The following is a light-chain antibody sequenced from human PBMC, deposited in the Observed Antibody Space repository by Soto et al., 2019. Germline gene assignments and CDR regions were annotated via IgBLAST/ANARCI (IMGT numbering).Light chain of an antibody. V-gene: IGKV3-15*01. CDR1: QSLRSS. J-gene: IGKJ1*01. CDR3: QQYNNWPQT. Sequence: ETVMTHSSDTLSVSIRERATLSCRASQSLRSSLAWYQQKPGQAPRLLIYDASTRATGIPARFSGSGSGTDFTLTISGLQAEDFAVYYCQQYNNWPQTFGQGTKVDIK. CDR2: DAS.